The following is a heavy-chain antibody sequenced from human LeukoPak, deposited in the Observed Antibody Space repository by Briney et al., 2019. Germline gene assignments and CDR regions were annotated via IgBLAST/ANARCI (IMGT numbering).Heavy chain of an antibody. CDR3: ARGHIVAVTAIFYYYYGMDV. J-gene: IGHJ6*02. V-gene: IGHV4-59*02. D-gene: IGHD2-21*02. Sequence: PSETLSLTCTVSGGSVSSYYWSWIRQPPGKGLEWIGYIYYSGSTNYNPSLKSRVTISVDTSKNQFSLKLSSVTAADTAVYYCARGHIVAVTAIFYYYYGMDVWGQGTTVTVSS. CDR1: GGSVSSYY. CDR2: IYYSGST.